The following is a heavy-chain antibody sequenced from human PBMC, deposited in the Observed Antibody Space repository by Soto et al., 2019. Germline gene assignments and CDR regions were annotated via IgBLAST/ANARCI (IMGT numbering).Heavy chain of an antibody. Sequence: ASVKVSCKASGYTFTSYAMHWVRQAPGQRLEWMGWINAGNGNTKYSQKFQGRVTITRDPTASTAYMELSSLRSDDTAAYYCTRTLGEHYDHNGGYWYFDLWGRGTLVTVS. CDR3: TRTLGEHYDHNGGYWYFDL. V-gene: IGHV1-3*01. D-gene: IGHD3-22*01. CDR1: GYTFTSYA. CDR2: INAGNGNT. J-gene: IGHJ2*01.